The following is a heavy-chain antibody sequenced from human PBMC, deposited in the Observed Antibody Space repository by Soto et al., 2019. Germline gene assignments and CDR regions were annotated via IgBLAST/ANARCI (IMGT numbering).Heavy chain of an antibody. D-gene: IGHD3-9*01. Sequence: SETLSLTCTVSGGSISSSSYYWGWIRQPPGKGLEWIESIYYSGSTYYNPSLKSRVTISVDTSKNQCSLNLSSLTAADTAVYYCARLGTVLTGSQLYYYYGMDVWGQGTTVTVSS. J-gene: IGHJ6*02. V-gene: IGHV4-39*01. CDR2: IYYSGST. CDR3: ARLGTVLTGSQLYYYYGMDV. CDR1: GGSISSSSYY.